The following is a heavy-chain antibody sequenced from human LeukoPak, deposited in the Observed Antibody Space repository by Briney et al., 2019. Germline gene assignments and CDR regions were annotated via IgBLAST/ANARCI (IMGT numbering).Heavy chain of an antibody. CDR3: TRGPIQLWLYHGMDV. CDR2: IRSKTYGGTT. D-gene: IGHD5-18*01. V-gene: IGHV3-49*04. J-gene: IGHJ6*02. Sequence: GGSLRLSCTVSGFTFGDHAMSWVRQAPGKGLKWVGFIRSKTYGGTTEYAASVKGRFIISRDDSTSIAYLQMNSLITEDTAVYYCTRGPIQLWLYHGMDVWGQGTTVTVSS. CDR1: GFTFGDHA.